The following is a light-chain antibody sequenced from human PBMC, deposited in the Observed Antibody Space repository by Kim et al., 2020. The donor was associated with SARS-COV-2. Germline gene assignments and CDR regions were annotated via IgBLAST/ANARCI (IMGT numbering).Light chain of an antibody. Sequence: GDRVTITCRASQTLSGRLAWYQQKPGKAPKLLIFDASTLESGAPSRFRGSGSGTDFILTISSLQPDDSATYYCQHRKTFGQGTKVDIK. CDR2: DAS. CDR3: QHRKT. V-gene: IGKV1-5*01. CDR1: QTLSGR. J-gene: IGKJ1*01.